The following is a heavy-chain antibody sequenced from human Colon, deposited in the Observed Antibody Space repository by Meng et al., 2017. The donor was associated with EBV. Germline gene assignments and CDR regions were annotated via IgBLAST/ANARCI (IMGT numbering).Heavy chain of an antibody. D-gene: IGHD1-1*01. J-gene: IGHJ2*01. CDR3: MRDLLGLEKNEV. CDR1: GGSIRSSNC. CDR2: IFHSGLN. Sequence: EWGPGLGKPAVARVPPWGCRGGSIRSSNCWGLVRPSPEKGLEWIGEIFHSGLNNYNPSLQSRITISVDKAKNQFSLEVTFVTAADTAIYYCMRDLLGLEKNEVWGRGTLVTVSS. V-gene: IGHV4-4*02.